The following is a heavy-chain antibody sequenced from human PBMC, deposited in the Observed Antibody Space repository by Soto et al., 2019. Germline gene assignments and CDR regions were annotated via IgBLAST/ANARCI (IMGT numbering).Heavy chain of an antibody. CDR3: ARALAVKRWFDP. J-gene: IGHJ5*02. CDR2: ISYDGSNK. D-gene: IGHD4-4*01. V-gene: IGHV3-30-3*01. Sequence: GGSLRLSCAASGFTFSSYAMHWVRQAPGKGLEWVAVISYDGSNKYYADSVKGRFTISRDNSKNTLYLQMNSLRAEDTAVYYWARALAVKRWFDPWGQGTLVTVSS. CDR1: GFTFSSYA.